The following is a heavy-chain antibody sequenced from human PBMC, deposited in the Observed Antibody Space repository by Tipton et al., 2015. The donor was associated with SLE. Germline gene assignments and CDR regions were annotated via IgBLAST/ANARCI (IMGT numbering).Heavy chain of an antibody. Sequence: TLSLTCTVSGYSITSGYYWGWIRQPPGKGLEWIGSMSQTGITYYNPTLMSRVTISGDTSKNQFFLNLDSVTAADTAVYYCARHGNQDYWGQGTLVTVSS. CDR3: ARHGNQDY. V-gene: IGHV4-38-2*02. J-gene: IGHJ4*02. CDR1: GYSITSGYY. D-gene: IGHD4-23*01. CDR2: MSQTGIT.